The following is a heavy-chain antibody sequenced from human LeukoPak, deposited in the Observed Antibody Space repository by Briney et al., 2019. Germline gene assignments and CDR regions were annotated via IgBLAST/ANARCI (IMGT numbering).Heavy chain of an antibody. V-gene: IGHV3-21*01. CDR1: GFSFSDYT. Sequence: GGSLRLSCVASGFSFSDYTMNWFRQVPGEGLEWLSSIESASNYIYYADSVKGRLTISRDNAKNSLFLQMDSLTAEGTAVYYCAREATSGWFYFDHWGQGTLVAV. CDR2: IESASNYI. D-gene: IGHD6-19*01. CDR3: AREATSGWFYFDH. J-gene: IGHJ4*02.